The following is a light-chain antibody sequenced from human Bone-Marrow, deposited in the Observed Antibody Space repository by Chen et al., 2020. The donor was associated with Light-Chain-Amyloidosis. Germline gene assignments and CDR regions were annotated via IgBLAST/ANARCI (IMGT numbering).Light chain of an antibody. J-gene: IGKJ4*01. V-gene: IGKV4-1*01. CDR2: WAS. CDR1: QSLLSSSNNKNY. Sequence: DIVMTQFPDSLAVSRGERATINCKSSQSLLSSSNNKNYVSWYQHKPGQPPKLLISWASTRESGFPDRFSGSGCGTDFTLTVSSLQTEDVAVYVCQQYYSAPLPFGGGTKVEIK. CDR3: QQYYSAPLP.